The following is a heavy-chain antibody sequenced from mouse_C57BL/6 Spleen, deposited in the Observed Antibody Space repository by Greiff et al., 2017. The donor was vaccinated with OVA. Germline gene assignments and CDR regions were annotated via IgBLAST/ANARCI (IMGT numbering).Heavy chain of an antibody. CDR2: IDPSDSYT. CDR3: ARSNGSFYYFGY. V-gene: IGHV1-69*01. Sequence: VQLQQPGAELVMPGASVKLSCKASGYTFTSYWMHWVKQRPGQGLEWIGEIDPSDSYTNYNQKFKGKSTLTVDKSSSTAYMQLSSLTSEDSAVYYCARSNGSFYYFGYWGQGATLTVSS. CDR1: GYTFTSYW. D-gene: IGHD1-1*01. J-gene: IGHJ2*01.